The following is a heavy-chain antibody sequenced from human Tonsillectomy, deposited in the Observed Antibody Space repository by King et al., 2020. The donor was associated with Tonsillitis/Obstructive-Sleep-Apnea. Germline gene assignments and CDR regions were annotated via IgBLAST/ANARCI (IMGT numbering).Heavy chain of an antibody. CDR3: ATQQVTSSRWFDAFDI. J-gene: IGHJ3*02. V-gene: IGHV4-34*01. CDR1: GGSLSGYF. D-gene: IGHD6-13*01. Sequence: VQLQQWGAGLLKPSETLSLNCAVSGGSLSGYFWSWIRQSPGKGLEWLGEINHSGSSNSNPSLKSRVTFSVDTSKNQFSLNLTSVTAADTAVYYCATQQVTSSRWFDAFDIWGQGTMVTVSS. CDR2: INHSGSS.